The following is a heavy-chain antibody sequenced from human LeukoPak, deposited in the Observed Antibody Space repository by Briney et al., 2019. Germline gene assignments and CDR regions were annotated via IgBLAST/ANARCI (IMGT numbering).Heavy chain of an antibody. CDR2: ISGSGGST. V-gene: IGHV3-23*01. Sequence: GGSLRLSCAASGFTLSSYAMSWVRQAPGKGLEWVSAISGSGGSTYYADSVKGRFTISKDNSKNTLYLQMNSLRAEDTAVYYCAKRGMVVAATPFDYWGQGTLVTVSS. CDR1: GFTLSSYA. J-gene: IGHJ4*02. D-gene: IGHD2-15*01. CDR3: AKRGMVVAATPFDY.